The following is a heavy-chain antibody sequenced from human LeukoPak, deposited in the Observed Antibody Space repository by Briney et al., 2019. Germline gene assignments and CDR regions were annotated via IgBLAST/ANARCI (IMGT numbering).Heavy chain of an antibody. D-gene: IGHD5-12*01. Sequence: PGGSLRLSCAASGFTVSSNYMSWVRQAPGKGLEWVSVIYSGGSTYYADSVKGRFTISRDNSKNTLYLQMNSLRAEDTAVYYCARSSLTTIAIDSSDYWGQGTLVTVSS. CDR3: ARSSLTTIAIDSSDY. CDR2: IYSGGST. CDR1: GFTVSSNY. J-gene: IGHJ4*02. V-gene: IGHV3-53*01.